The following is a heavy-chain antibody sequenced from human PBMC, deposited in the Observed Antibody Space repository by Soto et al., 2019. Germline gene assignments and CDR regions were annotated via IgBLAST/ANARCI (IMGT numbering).Heavy chain of an antibody. D-gene: IGHD6-13*01. V-gene: IGHV3-72*01. Sequence: EVQLVASGGGLVQPGGSLRLSCVASGFTLSDRYMDWVRQAPGKGLEWVGRSRNKANSYTTEYAAPVKGRFTILRHDSEHSMYLQMNSMKTDDTAGDYCARSGWSSSPWADDAFDIWGQGTMVVVSS. CDR1: GFTLSDRY. J-gene: IGHJ3*02. CDR3: ARSGWSSSPWADDAFDI. CDR2: SRNKANSYTT.